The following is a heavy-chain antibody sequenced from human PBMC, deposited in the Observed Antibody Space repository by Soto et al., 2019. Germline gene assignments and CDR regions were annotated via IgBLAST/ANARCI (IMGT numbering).Heavy chain of an antibody. V-gene: IGHV1-58*02. Sequence: QMQLVQSGPEVKKPGTSVKVSCKASGFTFTSSAMQWVRQARGQRLEWIGWIVVGSGNTNYAQKFQERVTITRDMSTSTAYMELSSLRSEDTAVYYCAAGGSYYDSSGYYHDSHFDYWGQGTLVTVFS. CDR2: IVVGSGNT. CDR1: GFTFTSSA. D-gene: IGHD3-22*01. J-gene: IGHJ4*02. CDR3: AAGGSYYDSSGYYHDSHFDY.